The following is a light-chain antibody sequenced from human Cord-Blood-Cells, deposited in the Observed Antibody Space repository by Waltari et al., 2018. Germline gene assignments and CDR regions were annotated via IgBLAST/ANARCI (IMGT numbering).Light chain of an antibody. CDR1: SSDVVGYNY. J-gene: IGLJ2*01. CDR2: EVS. CDR3: SSYTSSSTLVV. V-gene: IGLV2-14*01. Sequence: QSALTQPASVSGSPGQPITLSCTGTSSDVVGYNYFSWYQQHPGKAPKPMIYEVSNRPSGVSNRFSGSKSGNTASLTISGLQAEDEADYYCSSYTSSSTLVVFGGGTKLTVL.